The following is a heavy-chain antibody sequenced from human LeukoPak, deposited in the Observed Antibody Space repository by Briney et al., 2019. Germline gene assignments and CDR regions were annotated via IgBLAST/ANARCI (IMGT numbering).Heavy chain of an antibody. Sequence: GGSLRLSCAASGFTFSSYSMNWVRQAPGKGLEWVSSISSSSSYIYYADSVKGRFTISRDNAKNSLYLQMNSPRAEDTAVYYCARVVARGLVGGFDYWGQGTLVTVSS. CDR1: GFTFSSYS. CDR2: ISSSSSYI. CDR3: ARVVARGLVGGFDY. D-gene: IGHD3/OR15-3a*01. V-gene: IGHV3-21*01. J-gene: IGHJ4*02.